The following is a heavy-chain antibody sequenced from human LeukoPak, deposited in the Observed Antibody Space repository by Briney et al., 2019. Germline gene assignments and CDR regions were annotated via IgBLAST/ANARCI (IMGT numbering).Heavy chain of an antibody. CDR3: ARTGNYYYYYMDV. J-gene: IGHJ6*03. V-gene: IGHV3-21*01. CDR1: GFTFSSYG. CDR2: ISSSSSYI. D-gene: IGHD1-14*01. Sequence: PGGSLRLSCAASGFTFSSYGMHWVRQAPGKGLEWVSSISSSSSYIYYADSVKGRFTISRDNAKNSLYLQMNSLRAEDTAVYYCARTGNYYYYYMDVWGKGTTVTVSS.